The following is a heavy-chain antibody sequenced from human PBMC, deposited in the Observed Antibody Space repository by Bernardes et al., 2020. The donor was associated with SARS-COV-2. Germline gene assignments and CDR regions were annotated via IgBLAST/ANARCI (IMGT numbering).Heavy chain of an antibody. CDR3: AKLRSVLWIHPYYNAMYA. D-gene: IGHD2-2*01. J-gene: IGHJ6*04. V-gene: IGHV3-30*18. CDR1: GFTFNNFG. Sequence: GGSLRLSREASGFTFNNFGMHWVRQAPGKGLEWVAVISYEGSIQHYADSVKGRFTISRDSSKNTVYLQMNTLRPEDTAVYYCAKLRSVLWIHPYYNAMYAWGERMKATVSS. CDR2: ISYEGSIQ.